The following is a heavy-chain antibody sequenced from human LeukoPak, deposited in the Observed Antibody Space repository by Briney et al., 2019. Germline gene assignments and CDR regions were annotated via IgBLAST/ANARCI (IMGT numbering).Heavy chain of an antibody. V-gene: IGHV1-3*01. CDR1: GYTVTSYA. CDR2: INAGNGNT. J-gene: IGHJ4*02. D-gene: IGHD3-10*01. Sequence: ASVKLSCKASGYTVTSYAMHWVRQAPGQRLEWMAWINAGNGNTKYSQKFQGRVTITRDTSASTAYMELSSLRSEDTAVYYCARGRLLWFGELLYDPRIDYWGQGTLVTVSS. CDR3: ARGRLLWFGELLYDPRIDY.